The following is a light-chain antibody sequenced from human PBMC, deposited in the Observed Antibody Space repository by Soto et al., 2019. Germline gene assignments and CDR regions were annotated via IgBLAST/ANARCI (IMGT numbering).Light chain of an antibody. V-gene: IGKV2-28*01. Sequence: DIVMTQSPLSLTVAPGEPASISCSSSQGLLQSNGYNYLDWYLQKPGQSPQLLIYFGSYRASGVPDRFSGSGSGTDFILKIRRVVAEDVGVYYCMKSQQSPPTFGQGTKAEI. CDR2: FGS. CDR3: MKSQQSPPT. J-gene: IGKJ1*01. CDR1: QGLLQSNGYNY.